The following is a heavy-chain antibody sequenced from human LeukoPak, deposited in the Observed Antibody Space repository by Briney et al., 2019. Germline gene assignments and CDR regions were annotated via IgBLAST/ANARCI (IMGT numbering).Heavy chain of an antibody. V-gene: IGHV1-3*03. CDR1: GYTFTSYA. Sequence: ASVKVSCKASGYTFTSYAMHWVRQAPGQRLEWMGWINAGNGNTKYSQEFQGRVTITRDTSASTAYMELSSLRSEDTAVYYCASGGVRGVMIFDYWGQGTLVTVSS. CDR3: ASGGVRGVMIFDY. D-gene: IGHD3-10*01. J-gene: IGHJ4*02. CDR2: INAGNGNT.